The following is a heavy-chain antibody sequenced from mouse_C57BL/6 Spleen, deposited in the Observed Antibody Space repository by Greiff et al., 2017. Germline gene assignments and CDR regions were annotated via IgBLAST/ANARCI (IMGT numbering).Heavy chain of an antibody. J-gene: IGHJ3*01. V-gene: IGHV1-42*01. CDR1: GYSFTGYY. CDR2: INPSTGGT. D-gene: IGHD1-1*01. Sequence: EVKLVESGPELVKPGASVKISCKASGYSFTGYYMNWVKQSPEKSLEWIGEINPSTGGTTYNQKFKAKATLTVDKSSSTAYMQLKSLTSEDSAVYYCARWEYGSSPAWFAYWGQGTLVTVSA. CDR3: ARWEYGSSPAWFAY.